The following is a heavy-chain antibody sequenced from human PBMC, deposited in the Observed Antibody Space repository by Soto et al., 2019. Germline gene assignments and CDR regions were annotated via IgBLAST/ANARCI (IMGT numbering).Heavy chain of an antibody. Sequence: QVQLVQSGGEVKKPGASVKVSCKTSGYTFSKFGISWARQVPGQGLEWVGWITPYDGSTNFAQKLQGRVSLTLDTSTNTAYMQLRSLRSDDTAVYYCARVDFWSDNWFDPWGPGTLVIVSS. CDR1: GYTFSKFG. CDR3: ARVDFWSDNWFDP. D-gene: IGHD3-3*01. V-gene: IGHV1-18*01. J-gene: IGHJ5*02. CDR2: ITPYDGST.